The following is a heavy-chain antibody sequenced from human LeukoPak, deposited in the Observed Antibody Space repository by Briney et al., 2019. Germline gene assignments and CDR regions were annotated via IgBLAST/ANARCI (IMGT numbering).Heavy chain of an antibody. V-gene: IGHV4-34*01. D-gene: IGHD6-6*01. CDR3: ARVGSSIAARRFDY. CDR2: INHSGST. CDR1: GGSFSGYY. J-gene: IGHJ4*02. Sequence: PSETLSLTCAVYGGSFSGYYWSWIRQPPVKGLEWIGEINHSGSTNYNPSLKSRVTISVDTSKNQFSLKLSSVTAADTAVYYCARVGSSIAARRFDYWGQGTLVTVSS.